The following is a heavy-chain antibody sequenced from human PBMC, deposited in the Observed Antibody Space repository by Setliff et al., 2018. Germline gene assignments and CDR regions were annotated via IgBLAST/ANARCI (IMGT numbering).Heavy chain of an antibody. D-gene: IGHD6-6*01. V-gene: IGHV4-34*01. CDR1: GGSFSGYY. CDR3: ARGRNIAARLLDS. J-gene: IGHJ4*02. Sequence: SETLSLTCGVSGGSFSGYYWSWIRQSPGGGLEWIGEINYSRVVNYKPSLKSRVSISLDTSKNQFSLRLTSLTAADTAVYYCARGRNIAARLLDSWGQGTLVTVSS. CDR2: INYSRVV.